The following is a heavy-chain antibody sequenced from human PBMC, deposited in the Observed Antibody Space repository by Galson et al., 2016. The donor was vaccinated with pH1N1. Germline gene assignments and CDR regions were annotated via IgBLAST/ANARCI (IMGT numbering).Heavy chain of an antibody. V-gene: IGHV3-23*01. D-gene: IGHD6-19*01. CDR3: AKDLYTPRLAVAGYFED. Sequence: SLRLSCAVSGFTFSSYTMSWVRQAPGKGLEWVSAISGSGLSTYYADSVKGRFTISRDNSKHTLYLQMNSLRAEDTAVYYCAKDLYTPRLAVAGYFEDWGQGTLITVSS. J-gene: IGHJ4*02. CDR2: ISGSGLST. CDR1: GFTFSSYT.